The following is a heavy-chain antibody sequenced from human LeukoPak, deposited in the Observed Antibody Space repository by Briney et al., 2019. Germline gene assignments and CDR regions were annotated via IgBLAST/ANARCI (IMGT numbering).Heavy chain of an antibody. Sequence: GGSLRLSCAASGFTFSSYEMSWVRQAPGKGLVWVSRLNGNGDYTNYEDSVKGRFTISRDNDKNTLYLQMNSLRAEDTAVYYCVRGSSGWSGMDVWGQGTTVTVSS. CDR2: LNGNGDYT. CDR1: GFTFSSYE. J-gene: IGHJ6*02. V-gene: IGHV3-74*01. D-gene: IGHD6-19*01. CDR3: VRGSSGWSGMDV.